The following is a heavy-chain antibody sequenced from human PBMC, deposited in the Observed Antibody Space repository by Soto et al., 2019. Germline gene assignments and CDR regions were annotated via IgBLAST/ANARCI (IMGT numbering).Heavy chain of an antibody. V-gene: IGHV1-24*01. CDR1: GYTLTELS. CDR3: ARDSSSSSATPYYYYYYMDV. J-gene: IGHJ6*03. D-gene: IGHD6-6*01. CDR2: FDPEDGET. Sequence: ASVKVSCKVSGYTLTELSMHWVRQAPGKGLEWMGGFDPEDGETIYAQKFQGRVTMTGDTSTSTAYMELSSPRSEDTAVYYCARDSSSSSATPYYYYYYMDVWGKGTKVTVSS.